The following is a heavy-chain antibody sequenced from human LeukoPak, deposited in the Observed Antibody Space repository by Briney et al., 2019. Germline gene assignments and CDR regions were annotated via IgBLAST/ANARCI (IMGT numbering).Heavy chain of an antibody. CDR2: ISYDGSNK. CDR3: ARWGQDITIFGAVPGFDYYYMDV. V-gene: IGHV3-30-3*01. J-gene: IGHJ6*03. CDR1: GFTFSSYA. D-gene: IGHD3-3*01. Sequence: GRSLRLSCAASGFTFSSYAMHWVRQAPGKGLEWVAVISYDGSNKYYADSVKGRFTISRDNSKNTLYLQMNSLRAEDTAVYYCARWGQDITIFGAVPGFDYYYMDVWGKGTTVTVSS.